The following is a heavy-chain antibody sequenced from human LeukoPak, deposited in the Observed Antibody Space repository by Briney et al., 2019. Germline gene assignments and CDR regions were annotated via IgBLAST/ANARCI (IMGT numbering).Heavy chain of an antibody. J-gene: IGHJ4*02. CDR3: ARRELTRSGLPDY. V-gene: IGHV5-51*01. Sequence: GESLKISCKGSGNSFTSYWIGWVRQMPGKGLEWMGIIYPGDSDTRYSPSFQGQVTISADKSISTAYLQWSSLKASDTAMYYCARRELTRSGLPDYWGQGTLVTVSS. CDR1: GNSFTSYW. CDR2: IYPGDSDT. D-gene: IGHD1-26*01.